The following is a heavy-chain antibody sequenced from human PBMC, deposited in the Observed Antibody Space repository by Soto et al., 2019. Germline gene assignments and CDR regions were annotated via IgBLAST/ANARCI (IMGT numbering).Heavy chain of an antibody. J-gene: IGHJ5*02. CDR1: GGSFSGYY. CDR3: AREGDVAAAGTVWCDP. Sequence: SETLSLTCAVYGGSFSGYYWSWIRQPPGQGLELIGEINHSCSTNYNPSLNSRVTIPVDTSKNQFSLKLSSVTAADTAVYYCAREGDVAAAGTVWCDPWGQGTLVSLSS. V-gene: IGHV4-34*01. CDR2: INHSCST. D-gene: IGHD6-13*01.